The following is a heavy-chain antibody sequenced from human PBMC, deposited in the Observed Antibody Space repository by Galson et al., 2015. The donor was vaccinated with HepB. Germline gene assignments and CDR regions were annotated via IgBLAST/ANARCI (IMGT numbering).Heavy chain of an antibody. CDR1: GFTFSDYY. J-gene: IGHJ3*02. CDR3: ARSLSWSSGGSCYSVPNAFDI. Sequence: SLRLSCAASGFTFSDYYMNWVRQAPGKGLEWVSSISSSSTIYYADSVKGRFTISRDNAKNSLYLQMNSLRAEDTAVYYCARSLSWSSGGSCYSVPNAFDIWGQGTMVTVSS. CDR2: ISSSSTI. V-gene: IGHV3-69-1*01. D-gene: IGHD2-15*01.